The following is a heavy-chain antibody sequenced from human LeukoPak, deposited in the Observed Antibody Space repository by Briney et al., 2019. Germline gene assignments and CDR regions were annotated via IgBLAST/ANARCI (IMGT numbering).Heavy chain of an antibody. J-gene: IGHJ4*02. CDR1: GYTFTSYG. CDR3: ARAGTTFGVVIKIIDY. Sequence: GASVKVSCKASGYTFTSYGISWVRQAPGQGLEWMGWISAYNGNTNYAQKLQGRVTMTTDTSTSTAYMELRSLRSDDTAVYYCARAGTTFGVVIKIIDYWGQGTLVTVSS. D-gene: IGHD3-3*01. CDR2: ISAYNGNT. V-gene: IGHV1-18*01.